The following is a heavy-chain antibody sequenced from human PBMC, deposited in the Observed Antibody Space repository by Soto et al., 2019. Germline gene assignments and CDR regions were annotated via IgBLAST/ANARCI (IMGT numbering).Heavy chain of an antibody. CDR1: GGSISSYY. Sequence: PSETLSLTCTVSGGSISSYYWSWIRQPPGKGLEWIGYIYYSGSTNYNPSLKSRVTISVDTSKNQFSLKLSSVTAADTAVYYCARDRDAVGATYYYYGMDVWGQGTTVT. CDR2: IYYSGST. CDR3: ARDRDAVGATYYYYGMDV. V-gene: IGHV4-59*01. J-gene: IGHJ6*02. D-gene: IGHD1-26*01.